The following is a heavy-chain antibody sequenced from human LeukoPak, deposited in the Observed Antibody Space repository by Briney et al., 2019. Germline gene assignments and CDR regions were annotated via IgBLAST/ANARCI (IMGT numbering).Heavy chain of an antibody. J-gene: IGHJ4*02. CDR1: GFTFSSYA. CDR3: ATDGLNYDFWSGYSV. CDR2: ISGSGGST. V-gene: IGHV3-23*01. Sequence: PGGSLRLSCAASGFTFSSYAMSWVRQAPGKGLEWVSAISGSGGSTYYADSVKGRFTISRDNSKNTLYLQMNSLRAEDTAVYYCATDGLNYDFWSGYSVWGQGTLVTVSS. D-gene: IGHD3-3*01.